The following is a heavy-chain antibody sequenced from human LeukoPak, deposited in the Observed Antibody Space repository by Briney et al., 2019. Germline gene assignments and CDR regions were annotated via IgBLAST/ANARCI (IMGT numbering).Heavy chain of an antibody. V-gene: IGHV1-2*02. Sequence: ASVKVSCKASGYTFTGYYMHWVRQAPGQGLEWMGWINPNSGGTNYAQKLQGRVTMTRDTSISTAYMELSRLRSDDTAVYYCAREGFVDTAMAFSFDYWGQGTLVTVSS. CDR2: INPNSGGT. CDR1: GYTFTGYY. J-gene: IGHJ4*02. CDR3: AREGFVDTAMAFSFDY. D-gene: IGHD5-18*01.